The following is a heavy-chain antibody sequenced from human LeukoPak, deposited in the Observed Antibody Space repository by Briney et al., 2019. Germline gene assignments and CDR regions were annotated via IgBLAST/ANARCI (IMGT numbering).Heavy chain of an antibody. Sequence: ASLRVSCKAPGYTFTGDNMQAGRQTPGQRGEWVGWIKPNSGGTNYAQKFQSTVTTTRDTSISTACMELSRLRSDDTAVYYCARDCGERNRVTNPLGDAFDIWGQGTMVTVSS. J-gene: IGHJ3*02. CDR2: IKPNSGGT. V-gene: IGHV1-2*02. CDR1: GYTFTGDN. D-gene: IGHD4-17*01. CDR3: ARDCGERNRVTNPLGDAFDI.